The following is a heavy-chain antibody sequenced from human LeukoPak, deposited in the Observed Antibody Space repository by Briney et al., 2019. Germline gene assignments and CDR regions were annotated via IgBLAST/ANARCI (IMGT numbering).Heavy chain of an antibody. Sequence: GGSLRLSCAASGFTFSSYSMHWARQLPGKGLVWVSRISPTGSTTSYADSVKGRFTVSRDNAKNTLYLQVNNLRAEDTAVYYCATSLGPLTEYWGQGTLVTVSS. CDR1: GFTFSSYS. CDR3: ATSLGPLTEY. J-gene: IGHJ4*02. CDR2: ISPTGSTT. D-gene: IGHD7-27*01. V-gene: IGHV3-74*01.